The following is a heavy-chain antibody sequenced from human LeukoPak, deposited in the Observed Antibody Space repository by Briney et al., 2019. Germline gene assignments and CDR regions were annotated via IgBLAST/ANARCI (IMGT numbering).Heavy chain of an antibody. CDR2: IWYDGSNK. J-gene: IGHJ6*02. Sequence: PGRSLRLSCAASGFTFSSYGMHWVRQAPGKGLEWVAVIWYDGSNKYYADSVKGRFTISRDNSKNTLYLQMNSLRAEDTAVYYCARDKDFGYGSGSYYNLYYYYGMDVWGQGTTVTVSS. D-gene: IGHD3-10*01. CDR3: ARDKDFGYGSGSYYNLYYYYGMDV. CDR1: GFTFSSYG. V-gene: IGHV3-33*01.